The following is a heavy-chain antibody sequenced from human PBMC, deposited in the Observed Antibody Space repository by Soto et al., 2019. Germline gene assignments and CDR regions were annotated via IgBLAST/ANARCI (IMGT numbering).Heavy chain of an antibody. CDR1: GGTFSSYA. Sequence: ASVKVSCKASGGTFSSYAISWVRQAPGQGLEWMGGIIPIFGTANYAQKFQGRVTITADESTSTAYMELSSLRSEDTAVYYCARGKTYYDILTGHDYYYGMDVWGQGTTVTVSS. V-gene: IGHV1-69*13. J-gene: IGHJ6*02. D-gene: IGHD3-9*01. CDR3: ARGKTYYDILTGHDYYYGMDV. CDR2: IIPIFGTA.